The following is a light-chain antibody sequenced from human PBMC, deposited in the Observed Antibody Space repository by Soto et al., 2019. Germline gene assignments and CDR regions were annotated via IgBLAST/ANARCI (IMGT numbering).Light chain of an antibody. CDR2: TNN. J-gene: IGLJ3*02. CDR3: AAWDDSLSGWV. Sequence: QSVLTQPPSASATPGQRVTISCSGSSSNIGSNSVYWYQQLPGTAPKLLIYTNNQRPSGVPDRFSGSKSGTSASLAISGLRSEDEADYSCAAWDDSLSGWVFGGGTKLTVL. CDR1: SSNIGSNS. V-gene: IGLV1-47*01.